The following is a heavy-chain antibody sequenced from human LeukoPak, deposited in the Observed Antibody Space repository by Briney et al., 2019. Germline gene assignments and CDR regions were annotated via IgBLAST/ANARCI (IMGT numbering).Heavy chain of an antibody. V-gene: IGHV4-4*02. CDR3: ARPTYYYDSSGYSY. Sequence: SETLSLTCTVSSDSIFTSNWWSWVRQPPGKGLEWIGQIFHSGSTNYNPSLKSRVTISVDTSKNQFSLKLSSVTAADTAVYYCARPTYYYDSSGYSYWGQGTLVTVSS. CDR1: SDSIFTSNW. D-gene: IGHD3-22*01. CDR2: IFHSGST. J-gene: IGHJ4*02.